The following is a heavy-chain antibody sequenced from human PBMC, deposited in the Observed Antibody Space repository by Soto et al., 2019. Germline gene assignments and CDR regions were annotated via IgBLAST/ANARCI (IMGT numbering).Heavy chain of an antibody. CDR1: GYRFINYC. Sequence: GESLKISCKGSGYRFINYCIGWVRQMPGKGLEWMWIIYPGDSDARYSPSFQGQVTISADKSISTAYLQWSSLKASDTAMYYCARHGVDGGPPHWYFAVWGRGTLVTVSS. CDR3: ARHGVDGGPPHWYFAV. V-gene: IGHV5-51*01. J-gene: IGHJ2*01. CDR2: IYPGDSDA. D-gene: IGHD2-8*01.